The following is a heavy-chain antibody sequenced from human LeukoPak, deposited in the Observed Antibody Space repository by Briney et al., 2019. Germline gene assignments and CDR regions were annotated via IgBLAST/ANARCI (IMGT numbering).Heavy chain of an antibody. D-gene: IGHD6-6*01. J-gene: IGHJ5*02. Sequence: GESLKISCKGSGYSFPNYWIAWVRQMPGKGLEWMGIIYPRDSDTRYSPSFEGQVTISADKSISTAYLQWSSLKASDTAMYYCARSPSIAARPDNWFDPWGQGTLVTVSS. CDR3: ARSPSIAARPDNWFDP. V-gene: IGHV5-51*01. CDR1: GYSFPNYW. CDR2: IYPRDSDT.